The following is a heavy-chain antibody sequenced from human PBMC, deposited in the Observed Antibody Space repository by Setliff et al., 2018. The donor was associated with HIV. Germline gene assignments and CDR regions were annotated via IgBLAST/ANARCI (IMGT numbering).Heavy chain of an antibody. V-gene: IGHV4-4*07. J-gene: IGHJ4*02. CDR2: IYTSGST. CDR3: ARQGAVTGHAFDS. D-gene: IGHD6-19*01. Sequence: SETLSXXXTVSGGSISSYYWSWIRQPAGKGLEWIGRIYTSGSTNYNPSLKSRXXXSVDTSKNQFSLKLSSVTAADTAVYYCARQGAVTGHAFDSWGPGALVTVSS. CDR1: GGSISSYY.